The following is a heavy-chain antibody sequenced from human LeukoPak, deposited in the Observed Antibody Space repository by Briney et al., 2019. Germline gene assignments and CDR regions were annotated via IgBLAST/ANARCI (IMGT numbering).Heavy chain of an antibody. Sequence: GGSLRLSCAASGFTVSSNYMSWVRQAPGKGLEWVSVIYSGGSTYYADSVKGRFTISRDNSRNTLYLQMNSLRAEDTAVYYCATSMAGYNWFGPWGQGTLVTVSS. J-gene: IGHJ5*02. CDR2: IYSGGST. V-gene: IGHV3-66*01. CDR1: GFTVSSNY. D-gene: IGHD6-6*01. CDR3: ATSMAGYNWFGP.